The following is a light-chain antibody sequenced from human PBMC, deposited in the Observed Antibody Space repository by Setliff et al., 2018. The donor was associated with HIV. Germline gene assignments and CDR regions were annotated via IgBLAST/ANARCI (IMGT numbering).Light chain of an antibody. V-gene: IGLV2-23*02. CDR2: DVT. CDR3: CSYGRGDIWI. J-gene: IGLJ2*01. CDR1: SSDIGDYES. Sequence: QSVLTQPASVSGSPGQSITISCTGSSSDIGDYESVSWYQQHPGEVPKLMIYDVTKRPSGVSNRFSASKSGNTASLTISGLQAEDEAHYYCCSYGRGDIWIFGGGTK.